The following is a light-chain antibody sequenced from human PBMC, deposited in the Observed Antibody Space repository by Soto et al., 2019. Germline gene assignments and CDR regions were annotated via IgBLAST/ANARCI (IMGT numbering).Light chain of an antibody. CDR1: ETIASY. CDR3: QQTYNPPRT. V-gene: IGKV1-39*01. Sequence: IQMTQSPSSLSASVGDRVTITCRASETIASYVNWYQQRPGKAPKLLIYAASTLQSGVPSRFGGSGSGTDFTLTITSLQPEDFATYFCQQTYNPPRTFGQGTRL. J-gene: IGKJ1*01. CDR2: AAS.